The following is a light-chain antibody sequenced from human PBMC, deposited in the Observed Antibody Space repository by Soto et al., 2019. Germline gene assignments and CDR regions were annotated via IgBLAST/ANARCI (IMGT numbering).Light chain of an antibody. V-gene: IGKV3-11*01. Sequence: EIVLTQSPATLSLSPGERATLSCRASQSVSTYLAWYQQRPGQAPRLLIYDASNRATGIPGRFSGSGSGTDFTLTISSLEPEDFAVYYCHHRSANFGQGTRLEIK. CDR2: DAS. CDR3: HHRSAN. J-gene: IGKJ5*01. CDR1: QSVSTY.